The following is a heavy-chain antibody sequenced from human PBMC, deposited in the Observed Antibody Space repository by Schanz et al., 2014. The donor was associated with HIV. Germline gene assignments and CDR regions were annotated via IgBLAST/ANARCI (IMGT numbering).Heavy chain of an antibody. CDR3: TRDGGCSGSACYGYGMDV. V-gene: IGHV3-11*04. CDR2: MIWNNGI. J-gene: IGHJ6*02. Sequence: QVQLVESGGGLVKPGGSLRLSCAASGFTFNDYYMTWIRQAPGKGLEWVAHMIWNNGIYYADSVKGRFTISRDNAKNTLFLQMNNLREDDTAVYYCTRDGGCSGSACYGYGMDVWGQGTTVTVSS. CDR1: GFTFNDYY. D-gene: IGHD1-26*01.